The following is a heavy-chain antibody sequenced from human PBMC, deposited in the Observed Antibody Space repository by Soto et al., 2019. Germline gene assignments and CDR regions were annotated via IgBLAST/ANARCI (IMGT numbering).Heavy chain of an antibody. CDR1: GFTFSRHA. V-gene: IGHV3-64*01. J-gene: IGHJ3*02. CDR2: ISSNGGST. Sequence: HPGGSLRLSCAASGFTFSRHAIHWVRQAPGKGLEYVSAISSNGGSTYYVSSVKGRFTISRDNSKNTVYLQMGSLRAEDMAVYYCAREGIYDLNDAFDMWGQGTMVTVSS. D-gene: IGHD3-3*01. CDR3: AREGIYDLNDAFDM.